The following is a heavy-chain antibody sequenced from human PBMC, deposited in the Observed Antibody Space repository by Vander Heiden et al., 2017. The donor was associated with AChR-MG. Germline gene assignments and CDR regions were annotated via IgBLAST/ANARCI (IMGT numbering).Heavy chain of an antibody. CDR1: GFTSSNYD. D-gene: IGHD6-13*01. V-gene: IGHV3-30-3*01. Sequence: QVQLVESGGGVVQPGGSLRLSCAASGFTSSNYDMQWVRQAPGKGLEWVATISSDGSSKYYAESVKGRFTSSRDKSKNTLYLQMNSLKPEDTAVYYCARRGGDSSAWYRYFFDYWGQGTLVTVSS. CDR3: ARRGGDSSAWYRYFFDY. J-gene: IGHJ4*02. CDR2: ISSDGSSK.